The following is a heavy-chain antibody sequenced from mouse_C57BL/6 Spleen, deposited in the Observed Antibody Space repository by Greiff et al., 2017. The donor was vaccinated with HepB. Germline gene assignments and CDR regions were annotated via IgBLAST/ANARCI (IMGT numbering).Heavy chain of an antibody. J-gene: IGHJ1*03. CDR3: ARNYYYGSSYWYFDV. V-gene: IGHV2-2*01. CDR2: IWSGGST. D-gene: IGHD1-1*01. CDR1: GFSLTSYG. Sequence: QVQLQQSGPGLVQPSQSLSITCTVSGFSLTSYGVHWVRQSPGKGLEWLGVIWSGGSTDYNAAFISRLSISKDNSKSQVFLKMNSLQADDTAIYYCARNYYYGSSYWYFDVWGTGTTVTVSS.